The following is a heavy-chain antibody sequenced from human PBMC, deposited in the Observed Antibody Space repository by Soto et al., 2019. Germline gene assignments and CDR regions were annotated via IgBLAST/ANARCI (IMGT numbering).Heavy chain of an antibody. D-gene: IGHD6-13*01. V-gene: IGHV4-31*03. J-gene: IGHJ4*02. Sequence: SETLSLTCTVSGGSISSGGYYWSWIRQHPGKGLEWIGYIYYSGSTYYNPSLKSRVTISVDTSKNQFSLKLSSVTAADTAVYYCARTTPGGRRWQGGLAAAGTFRSWGQGTLVTVSS. CDR1: GGSISSGGYY. CDR2: IYYSGST. CDR3: ARTTPGGRRWQGGLAAAGTFRS.